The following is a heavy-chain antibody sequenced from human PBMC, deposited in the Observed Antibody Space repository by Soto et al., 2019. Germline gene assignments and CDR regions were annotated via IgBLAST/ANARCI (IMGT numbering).Heavy chain of an antibody. V-gene: IGHV4-59*01. CDR3: ARGHDYGDYYDY. CDR1: GGSISSYY. D-gene: IGHD4-17*01. Sequence: SETLSLTCTVSGGSISSYYWSWIRQPPGKGLEWIGYIYYSGSTNYNPSLKSRVTISVDTSKNQFSLKLSSVTAADTAVYYCARGHDYGDYYDYWGQGTLVTVSS. CDR2: IYYSGST. J-gene: IGHJ4*02.